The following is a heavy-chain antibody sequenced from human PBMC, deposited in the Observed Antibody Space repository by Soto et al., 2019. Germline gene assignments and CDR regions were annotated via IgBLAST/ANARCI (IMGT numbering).Heavy chain of an antibody. J-gene: IGHJ5*02. Sequence: GGSLRLSCAASGFTFSSYGMHWVRQAPGKGLEWVAVIWYDGSNKYYADSVKGRFTISRDNSKNTLYLQMNSLRAEDTAVYYCARGLTIFGVVIPPPPGLDWFDPWGQGTLVTVSS. D-gene: IGHD3-3*01. CDR2: IWYDGSNK. V-gene: IGHV3-33*01. CDR1: GFTFSSYG. CDR3: ARGLTIFGVVIPPPPGLDWFDP.